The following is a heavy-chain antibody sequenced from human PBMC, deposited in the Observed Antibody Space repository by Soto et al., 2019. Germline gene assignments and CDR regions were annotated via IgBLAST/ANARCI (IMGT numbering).Heavy chain of an antibody. Sequence: QVQLVQSGAEVTKPGSSVKVSCKASGGTFSSYAISWVRQAPGQGLEWMGGIIPIFGTANYAQKFQGRVTITADEATSTAYMELGSLRSEDTAVYYCARGPGRIFVVVIVEGYYYGMDVWGQWTTVTVSS. V-gene: IGHV1-69*01. D-gene: IGHD3-3*01. CDR3: ARGPGRIFVVVIVEGYYYGMDV. CDR1: GGTFSSYA. J-gene: IGHJ6*02. CDR2: IIPIFGTA.